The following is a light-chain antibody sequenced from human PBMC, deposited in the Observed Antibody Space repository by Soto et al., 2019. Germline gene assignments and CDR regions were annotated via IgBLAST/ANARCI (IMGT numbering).Light chain of an antibody. CDR1: QSVGSSY. CDR3: QQYGETPWT. Sequence: EIVMTQSPATLSVSPGERATLSCRASQSVGSSYLAWYQQKPGQAPRLLIYGASSRATAIPDRFSGSGSGTDFTLTISRLEPEDFAVYYCQQYGETPWTFGQGTKVDIK. J-gene: IGKJ1*01. CDR2: GAS. V-gene: IGKV3-20*01.